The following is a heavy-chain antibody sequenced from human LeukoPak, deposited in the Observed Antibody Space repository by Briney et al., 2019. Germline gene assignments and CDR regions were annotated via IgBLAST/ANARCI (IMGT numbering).Heavy chain of an antibody. D-gene: IGHD2-8*02. CDR3: ARDGGWWRFDF. Sequence: GGSLRLSCAGSGFTFSNYALSWVRQAPGQGLEWVASIKEDGSETHYVDSVRGRFTISRDNDKNSLYLQMNNLRAEDTAMYYCARDGGWWRFDFWGQGALVTVSS. CDR1: GFTFSNYA. J-gene: IGHJ4*02. CDR2: IKEDGSET. V-gene: IGHV3-7*03.